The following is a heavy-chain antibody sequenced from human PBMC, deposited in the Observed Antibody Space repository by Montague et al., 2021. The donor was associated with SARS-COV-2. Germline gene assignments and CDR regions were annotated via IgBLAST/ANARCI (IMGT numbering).Heavy chain of an antibody. Sequence: SLSLTCTVSSGSISTGGNSWSWIRQPPGRGLELIGYIYVSGTTYYSPSFRSRVTIAVDRSKNQFSLRLESVTAADTDLYSCARGLLLSVWGQGTLVTVSS. D-gene: IGHD2-21*01. J-gene: IGHJ4*02. CDR1: SGSISTGGNS. CDR3: ARGLLLSV. V-gene: IGHV4-30-2*01. CDR2: IYVSGTT.